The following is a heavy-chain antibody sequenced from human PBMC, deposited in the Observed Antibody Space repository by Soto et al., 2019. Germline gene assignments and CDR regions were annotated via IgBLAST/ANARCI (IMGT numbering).Heavy chain of an antibody. CDR2: MFYVGAT. J-gene: IGHJ5*02. V-gene: IGHV4-30-4*01. CDR3: AIGVRLCSSPSCLGRNWFDP. CDR1: GGSISSGDYY. Sequence: QVQLQESGPGLVEPSQTLSLTCSVSGGSISSGDYYWSWIHQPPGKGLEWIGYMFYVGATYYNPSLSSRVTISVDTSMTQFSLQLSSVTAADTAVYHCAIGVRLCSSPSCLGRNWFDPLGQGTLVTVTS. D-gene: IGHD2-2*01.